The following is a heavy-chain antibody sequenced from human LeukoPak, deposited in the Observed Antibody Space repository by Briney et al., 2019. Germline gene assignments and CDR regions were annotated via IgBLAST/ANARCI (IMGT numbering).Heavy chain of an antibody. CDR3: ARGGSSSWPFDY. CDR1: GGSISSYY. V-gene: IGHV4-59*01. D-gene: IGHD6-13*01. Sequence: SETLSLTCTVSGGSISSYYWSWIWQPPGKGLEWIGYIYYSGSTNYNPSLKSRVTISVDTPKNQFSLKLSSVTAADTAVYYCARGGSSSWPFDYWGQGTLVTVSS. J-gene: IGHJ4*02. CDR2: IYYSGST.